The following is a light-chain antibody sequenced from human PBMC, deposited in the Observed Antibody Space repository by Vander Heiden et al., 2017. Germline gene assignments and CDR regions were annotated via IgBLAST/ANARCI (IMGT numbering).Light chain of an antibody. V-gene: IGLV1-40*01. Sequence: QSVLTQPPSSSGAPGQRVTLSCTGNSSNIGAIYDVYWYQQLPGTAPKLLIYGNNNRPSGVPDRFSGSKSGTSASLAITGLQAEDEADYYCQSYDSSLSGSVFGGGTKLTVL. CDR1: SSNIGAIYD. CDR2: GNN. CDR3: QSYDSSLSGSV. J-gene: IGLJ2*01.